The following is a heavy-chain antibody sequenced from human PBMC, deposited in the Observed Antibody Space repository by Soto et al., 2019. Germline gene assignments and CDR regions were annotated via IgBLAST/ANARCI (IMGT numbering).Heavy chain of an antibody. J-gene: IGHJ5*02. Sequence: SETLSLTCSVSGGSISSGSYYWGWIRQPPGKGLEWIGSISYSGNTYYSPSLKSRVTISVDTSKNRFSLEVRSVTATDTAVYHCDNWFDPWGQGALVTVSS. CDR3: DNWFDP. CDR2: ISYSGNT. CDR1: GGSISSGSYY. V-gene: IGHV4-39*01.